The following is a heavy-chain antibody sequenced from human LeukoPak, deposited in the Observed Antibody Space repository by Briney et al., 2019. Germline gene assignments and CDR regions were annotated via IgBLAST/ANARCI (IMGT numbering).Heavy chain of an antibody. D-gene: IGHD1-26*01. V-gene: IGHV4-4*07. CDR1: XDSIXTXL. CDR2: XFASGST. J-gene: IGHJ6*03. Sequence: TVXXDSIXTXLWNXVRXPAGXXXXXIGRXFASGSTFYSLSLKSRVTMSVDTSKSQFSLKLNSVTAADTAVYYCARGAGYSREVNYYYYMDVWGKGTTVTVSS. CDR3: ARGAGYSREVNYYYYMDV.